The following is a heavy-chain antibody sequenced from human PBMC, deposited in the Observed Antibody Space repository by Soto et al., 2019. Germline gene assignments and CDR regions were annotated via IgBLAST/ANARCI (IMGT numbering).Heavy chain of an antibody. J-gene: IGHJ4*02. CDR3: AKARIVRVVTGLGN. CDR2: ISGSGGST. D-gene: IGHD3-10*01. V-gene: IGHV3-23*01. Sequence: YNRSGIVKKRGKGLEWVSAISGSGGSTYYADSVKGRFTISRDNSKNTLYLQMNSLRAEDTAVYFCAKARIVRVVTGLGNCGQGTLVTVYS. CDR1: YN.